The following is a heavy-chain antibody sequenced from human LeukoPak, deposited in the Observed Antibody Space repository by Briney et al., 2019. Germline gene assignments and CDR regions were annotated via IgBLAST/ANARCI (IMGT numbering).Heavy chain of an antibody. CDR3: ARFTIFGVLTINWFDP. CDR2: IVYSGNT. CDR1: GGSISSSNYY. J-gene: IGHJ5*02. Sequence: PSETLSLTCSVSGGSISSSNYYWGWIRQPPGKGLEWIWSIVYSGNTHYNPSFKSRATISVDTSKKQVSLRLTSVTAADTAVYYCARFTIFGVLTINWFDPWGQGILVTVSS. D-gene: IGHD3-3*01. V-gene: IGHV4-39*07.